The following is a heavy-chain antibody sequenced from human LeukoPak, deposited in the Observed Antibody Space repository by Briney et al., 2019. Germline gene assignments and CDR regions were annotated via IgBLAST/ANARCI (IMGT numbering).Heavy chain of an antibody. CDR2: ISYDGSNK. Sequence: GGSLRLSCAASGFTFSSYAMHWVRQAPGKGLEWVAVISYDGSNKYYADSVKGRFTISRDNSKNTPYLQMNSLRAEDTAVYYCARDRLRYCSGGSCLHTDYWGQGTLVTVSS. V-gene: IGHV3-30*04. D-gene: IGHD2-15*01. J-gene: IGHJ4*02. CDR1: GFTFSSYA. CDR3: ARDRLRYCSGGSCLHTDY.